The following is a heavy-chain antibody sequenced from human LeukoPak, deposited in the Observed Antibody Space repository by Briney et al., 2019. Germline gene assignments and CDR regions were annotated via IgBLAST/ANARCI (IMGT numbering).Heavy chain of an antibody. CDR1: GGSISSYY. J-gene: IGHJ4*02. Sequence: PSETLSLTCTVSGGSISSYYWSWIRQPPGKGLEWIGYIYYSGSTNYNPSLKSRVAISVDTSKNQFSLKLSSVTAADTAVYYCARDDFWSGYGIDYWGQGTLVTVSS. D-gene: IGHD3-3*01. V-gene: IGHV4-59*01. CDR2: IYYSGST. CDR3: ARDDFWSGYGIDY.